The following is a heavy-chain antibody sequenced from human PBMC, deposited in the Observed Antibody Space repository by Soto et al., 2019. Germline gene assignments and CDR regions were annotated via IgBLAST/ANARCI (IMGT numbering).Heavy chain of an antibody. CDR3: ARHVYTARALDS. CDR2: INHSGST. Sequence: QVQLRQWGAGLLKPSETLSLTCAVYGGSFSGYYWSWIRQPPGKGLEWIGEINHSGSTNYNPSLKRRVTTSVDTPSNEYALTLSSVTAAGTALYYCARHVYTARALDSWGQGTLVTVSS. CDR1: GGSFSGYY. V-gene: IGHV4-34*01. D-gene: IGHD1-1*01. J-gene: IGHJ4*02.